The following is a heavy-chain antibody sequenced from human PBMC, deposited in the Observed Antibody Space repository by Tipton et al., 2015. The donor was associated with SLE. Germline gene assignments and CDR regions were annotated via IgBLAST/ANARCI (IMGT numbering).Heavy chain of an antibody. CDR1: GYTFTSYG. D-gene: IGHD3-16*02. CDR3: ARALDSYYDYIWGSYRHNLFDY. CDR2: ISAYNGNT. V-gene: IGHV1-18*01. J-gene: IGHJ4*02. Sequence: QLVQSGAEVKKPGASVKGSCKASGYTFTSYGISWVRQAPGQGLEWMGWISAYNGNTNYAQKLQGRVTMTTDTSTSTAYMELRSLRSDDTAVYYCARALDSYYDYIWGSYRHNLFDYWGQGTLVTVSS.